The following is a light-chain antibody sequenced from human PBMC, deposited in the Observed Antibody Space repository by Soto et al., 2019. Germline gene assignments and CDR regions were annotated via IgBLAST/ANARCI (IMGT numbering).Light chain of an antibody. CDR1: QSVSSY. CDR2: DAS. J-gene: IGKJ5*01. V-gene: IGKV3-11*01. Sequence: TVLTQSPATLSLSKGERASLSCRASQSVSSYLAWYQQKPGQAPRLLIYDASNRATGIPARFSGSGSGTDFTLTINSLEPEDSAVYYCQQRSNWPSITFGQGTRLEIK. CDR3: QQRSNWPSIT.